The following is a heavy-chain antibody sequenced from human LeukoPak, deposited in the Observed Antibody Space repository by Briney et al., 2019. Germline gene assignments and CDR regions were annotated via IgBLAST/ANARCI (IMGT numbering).Heavy chain of an antibody. D-gene: IGHD1-26*01. CDR2: IYYSGST. V-gene: IGHV4-39*01. CDR3: ARHPAGGSGGYYY. J-gene: IGHJ4*02. CDR1: GGSISSSSYY. Sequence: SETLSLTCTVSGGSISSSSYYWGWIRQPPGKGLEWIGSIYYSGSTYYNPSLKSRVTISVDTSKNQFSLKLSSVTAADTAVYYCARHPAGGSGGYYYWGQGTLVTVSS.